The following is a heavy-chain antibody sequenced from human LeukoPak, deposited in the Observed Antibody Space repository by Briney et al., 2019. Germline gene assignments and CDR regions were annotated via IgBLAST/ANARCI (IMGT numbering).Heavy chain of an antibody. Sequence: PGGSLRLSCAASGFIFSSFTMNWVRQAPGKGLEWVSYIGSSSSTIYYADSVKGRFTISRDNAKNSLYLQMNSLRAEDTAVYYCARDHHRRHYDSQARDTFDIWGQGAMVTVPS. J-gene: IGHJ3*02. V-gene: IGHV3-48*01. D-gene: IGHD3-22*01. CDR1: GFIFSSFT. CDR3: ARDHHRRHYDSQARDTFDI. CDR2: IGSSSSTI.